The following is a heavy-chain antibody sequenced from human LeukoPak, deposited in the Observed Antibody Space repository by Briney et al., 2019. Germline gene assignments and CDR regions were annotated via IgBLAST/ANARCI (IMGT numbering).Heavy chain of an antibody. Sequence: GASVKVSCKASGYTFTGYYMHWVRQAPGQGLEWMGWINPNSGGTNYAQKFQGRVTMIRDTSISTAYMELSRLRSDDTAVYYCARNMVRGVIIPSTYGMDVWGQGTTVTVSS. CDR3: ARNMVRGVIIPSTYGMDV. J-gene: IGHJ6*02. CDR1: GYTFTGYY. CDR2: INPNSGGT. D-gene: IGHD3-10*01. V-gene: IGHV1-2*02.